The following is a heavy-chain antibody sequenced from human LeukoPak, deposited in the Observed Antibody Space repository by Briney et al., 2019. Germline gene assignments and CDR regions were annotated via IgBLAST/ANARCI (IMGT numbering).Heavy chain of an antibody. CDR2: IKSKTDGGTR. D-gene: IGHD3-9*01. V-gene: IGHV3-15*01. CDR3: STYLGASAAYYFDF. Sequence: GGSLRLSCAASGFTFSSAWMSWVRQAPGKGLEWVGHIKSKTDGGTRDYAAPVKGRFTISRDDSKNMLNLQMNSLKTEDTAVYYCSTYLGASAAYYFDFWGQGTLVTVSS. J-gene: IGHJ4*02. CDR1: GFTFSSAW.